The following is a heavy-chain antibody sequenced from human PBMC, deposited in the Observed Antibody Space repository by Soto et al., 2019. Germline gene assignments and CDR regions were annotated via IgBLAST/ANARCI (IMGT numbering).Heavy chain of an antibody. CDR2: ISGNGEII. D-gene: IGHD4-17*01. J-gene: IGHJ4*02. V-gene: IGHV3-11*01. CDR3: ARDVDADFRTDFDY. Sequence: LRLSCAASGFTFSDYYIHWIRRAPGKGLEWISYISGNGEIIQYTASARGRFTISRDNAENSVYLEMDSLRAEDTALYYCARDVDADFRTDFDYWGRGTLVTVSS. CDR1: GFTFSDYY.